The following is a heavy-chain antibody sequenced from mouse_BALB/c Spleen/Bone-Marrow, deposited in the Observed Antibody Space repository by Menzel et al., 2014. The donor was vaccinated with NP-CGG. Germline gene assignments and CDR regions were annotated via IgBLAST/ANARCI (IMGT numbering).Heavy chain of an antibody. V-gene: IGHV14-3*02. J-gene: IGHJ1*01. CDR3: ASYRYAWYFDV. CDR2: IDPANGNT. D-gene: IGHD2-14*01. CDR1: GLNIKDTY. Sequence: EVQLQQSGAELVKPGASVKLSCTASGLNIKDTYMRWVKQRPEQGLEWIGRIDPANGNTKYDPKFQGKATITADTSSNTAYLQLSSLTSEDTAVYYCASYRYAWYFDVWGAGTTVTVSS.